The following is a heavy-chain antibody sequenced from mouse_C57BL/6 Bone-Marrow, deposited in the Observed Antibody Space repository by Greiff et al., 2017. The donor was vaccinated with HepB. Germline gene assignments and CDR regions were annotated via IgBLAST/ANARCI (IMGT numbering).Heavy chain of an antibody. CDR1: GFSLTSYG. J-gene: IGHJ4*01. Sequence: QVQLKESGPGLVAPSQSLSITCTVSGFSLTSYGVHWVRQPPGKGLEWLVVIWSDGSTTYNSALKSRLSISKDNSKSQVFLKMNSLQTDDTAMYYCARSGYDYDGFYAMDYWGQGTSVTVSS. D-gene: IGHD2-4*01. CDR3: ARSGYDYDGFYAMDY. CDR2: IWSDGST. V-gene: IGHV2-6*03.